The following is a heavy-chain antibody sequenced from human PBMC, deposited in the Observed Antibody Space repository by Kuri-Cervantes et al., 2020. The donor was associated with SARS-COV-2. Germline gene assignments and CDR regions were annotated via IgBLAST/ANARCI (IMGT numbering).Heavy chain of an antibody. CDR3: AKFRAGAVATGPDDLDY. CDR2: IIPIFGTI. D-gene: IGHD6-19*01. CDR1: GGTYTTHA. J-gene: IGHJ4*02. V-gene: IGHV1-69*13. Sequence: SVKVSCKASGGTYTTHAFSWVRQAPGQRLEWMGGIIPIFGTIRYEQRFQGRLTITADENTNTAYTELSSLRSEDTAIYYCAKFRAGAVATGPDDLDYWGQGTQVTVSS.